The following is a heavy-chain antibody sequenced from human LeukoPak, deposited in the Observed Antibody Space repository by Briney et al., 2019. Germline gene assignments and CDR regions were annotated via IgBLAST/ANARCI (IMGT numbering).Heavy chain of an antibody. V-gene: IGHV4-30-2*01. D-gene: IGHD5-12*01. CDR1: GGSISSGGYS. CDR2: IYHSGST. J-gene: IGHJ5*02. CDR3: ARGGYSGYDSP. Sequence: PSETLSLTCAVSGGSISSGGYSWSWIRQPPGKGLEWIGYIYHSGSTNYNPSLKSRVTISVDTSKNQFSLKLSSVTAADTAVYYCARGGYSGYDSPWGQGTLVTVSS.